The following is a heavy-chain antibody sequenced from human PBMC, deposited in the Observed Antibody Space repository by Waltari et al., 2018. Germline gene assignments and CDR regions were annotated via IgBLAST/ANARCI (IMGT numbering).Heavy chain of an antibody. CDR1: GFTFSSYA. V-gene: IGHV3-23*04. J-gene: IGHJ4*02. CDR3: AKDQGVLRFLEWITGLDY. D-gene: IGHD3-3*01. Sequence: EVQLVESGGGLVQPGGSLRLSCAASGFTFSSYAISWVRQAPGQGLEWVSAISGSGGSTYYADSVKGRFTISRDNSKNTLYLQMNSLRAEDTAVYYCAKDQGVLRFLEWITGLDYWGQGTLVTVSS. CDR2: ISGSGGST.